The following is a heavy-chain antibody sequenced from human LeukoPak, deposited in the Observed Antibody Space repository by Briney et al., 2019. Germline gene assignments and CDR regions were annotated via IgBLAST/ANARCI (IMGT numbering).Heavy chain of an antibody. CDR2: IYYSGRT. J-gene: IGHJ1*01. V-gene: IGHV4-59*01. Sequence: SETLSLTCTVYGGSGDSINTYYWNWIRQPPGKGLEWIGYIYYSGRTNYNPSLKSRVTISVDTSKNQFSLKLSSVTAADTAVYYCARGVTGGWYGDFQHWGQGTLVTVSS. D-gene: IGHD6-19*01. CDR3: ARGVTGGWYGDFQH. CDR1: GGSGDSINTYY.